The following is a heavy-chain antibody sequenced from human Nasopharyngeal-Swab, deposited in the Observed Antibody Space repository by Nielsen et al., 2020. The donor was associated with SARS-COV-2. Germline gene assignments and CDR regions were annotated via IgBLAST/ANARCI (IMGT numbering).Heavy chain of an antibody. D-gene: IGHD2-15*01. CDR1: GFTFSSYA. CDR2: ISGTGGST. Sequence: GESLKISCAASGFTFSSYAMSWVRQAPRKGLEWVSAISGTGGSTYYADSVKGRFTISRDNSKNTLYLQMNSLRAEDTAVYYCATRVAATYTTHIWGQGTLVTVSS. CDR3: ATRVAATYTTHI. V-gene: IGHV3-23*01. J-gene: IGHJ4*02.